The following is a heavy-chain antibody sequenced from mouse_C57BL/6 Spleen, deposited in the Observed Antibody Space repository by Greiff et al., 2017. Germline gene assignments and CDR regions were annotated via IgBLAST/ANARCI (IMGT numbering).Heavy chain of an antibody. CDR3: ARNSYDGYPYYYAMDY. CDR2: IWSGGST. CDR1: GFSLTSYG. J-gene: IGHJ4*01. Sequence: VQLQESGPGLVQPSQRLSITCTVSGFSLTSYGVHWVRQSPGKGLEWLGVIWSGGSTDYNAAFISRLSISKDNSKSQVFFKMNSLQADDTAIYYCARNSYDGYPYYYAMDYWGQGTSVTVSS. D-gene: IGHD2-3*01. V-gene: IGHV2-2*01.